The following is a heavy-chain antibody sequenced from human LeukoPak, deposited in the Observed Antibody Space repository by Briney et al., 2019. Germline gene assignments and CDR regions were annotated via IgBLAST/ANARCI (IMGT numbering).Heavy chain of an antibody. CDR1: GFTFSSYS. J-gene: IGHJ4*02. D-gene: IGHD2-15*01. Sequence: GGSLRLSCAASGFTFSSYSMNWDRQAPGKGLEWVSSISSSSSYIYYADSVKGRFTISRDNAKNSLYLQMNSLRAEDTAVHYCARGGCSGGSCYYRLHFDYWGQGTLVTVSS. CDR3: ARGGCSGGSCYYRLHFDY. CDR2: ISSSSSYI. V-gene: IGHV3-21*01.